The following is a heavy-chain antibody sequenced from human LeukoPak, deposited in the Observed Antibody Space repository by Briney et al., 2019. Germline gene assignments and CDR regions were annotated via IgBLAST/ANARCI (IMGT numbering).Heavy chain of an antibody. D-gene: IGHD3-22*01. Sequence: SVKVSCNACGGTFITSSIIWLRQDTGQDLEWMGAIIPIFGVADYAQKFQGRVTITADESTSTVYMKPSSLTSEDTGFYYCARPSHSDSRSWTDYYYYMDVWGKGTTVTVSS. V-gene: IGHV1-69*13. CDR1: GGTFITSS. CDR2: IIPIFGVA. J-gene: IGHJ6*03. CDR3: ARPSHSDSRSWTDYYYYMDV.